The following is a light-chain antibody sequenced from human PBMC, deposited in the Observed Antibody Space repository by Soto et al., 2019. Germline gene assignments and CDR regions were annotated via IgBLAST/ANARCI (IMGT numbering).Light chain of an antibody. CDR2: GNS. Sequence: QSVVTQPPCVSGAPGQRVTISCTGSSSNIGAGYDVHWYQQLPGTAPKLLIYGNSNRPSGVPDRFSGSKSGTSASLAITGLQAEDEADYYCQSYDSSLSGVVFGGGTKLTVL. V-gene: IGLV1-40*01. J-gene: IGLJ2*01. CDR3: QSYDSSLSGVV. CDR1: SSNIGAGYD.